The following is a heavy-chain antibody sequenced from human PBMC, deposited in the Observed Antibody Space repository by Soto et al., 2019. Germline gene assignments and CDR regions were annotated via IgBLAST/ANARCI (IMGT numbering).Heavy chain of an antibody. CDR3: ARGLDYLDSSAYFDY. D-gene: IGHD3-22*01. CDR1: SGSFSGYY. Sequence: SETLSFTCAVYSGSFSGYYWNWIRQPPGKGLEWIGEINHSGGTNYSPSLKTRVTISVDTSKNQFSLKLRSVTAADTAVYYCARGLDYLDSSAYFDYWGQGTLVTVSS. CDR2: INHSGGT. J-gene: IGHJ4*02. V-gene: IGHV4-34*01.